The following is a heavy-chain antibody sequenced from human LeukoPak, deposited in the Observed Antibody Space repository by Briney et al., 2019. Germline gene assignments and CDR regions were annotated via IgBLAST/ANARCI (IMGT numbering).Heavy chain of an antibody. D-gene: IGHD3-16*01. CDR3: ARWGVLSGLDY. Sequence: SETLSLTCTVSGGSISRYYWSWIRQPPGKGLEWIGYIYYSGSTNYNPSLKSRVTISVDTSKNQFSLKLSSVTAADTAVYYCARWGVLSGLDYWGQGTLVTVSS. CDR1: GGSISRYY. V-gene: IGHV4-59*01. CDR2: IYYSGST. J-gene: IGHJ4*02.